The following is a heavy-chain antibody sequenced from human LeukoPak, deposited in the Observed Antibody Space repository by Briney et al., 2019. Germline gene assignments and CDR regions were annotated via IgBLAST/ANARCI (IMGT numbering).Heavy chain of an antibody. CDR2: IYSGGTS. V-gene: IGHV3-66*01. CDR3: ARDGPGTGNFDY. D-gene: IGHD1-14*01. Sequence: GGSLRLSWAASGFTVSSNFMSWVRQAPGKGLEWVSVIYSGGTSYYADSVKGRFTISSDNSKNTLYLQMNSLRAEDTAVYYCARDGPGTGNFDYWGQGTLVTVSS. J-gene: IGHJ4*02. CDR1: GFTVSSNF.